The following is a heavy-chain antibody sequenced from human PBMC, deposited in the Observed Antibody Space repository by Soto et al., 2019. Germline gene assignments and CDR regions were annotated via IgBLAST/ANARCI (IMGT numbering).Heavy chain of an antibody. CDR1: VFTVSSYA. CDR2: ISGSGGST. D-gene: IGHD2-21*02. CDR3: AKDRLGGDCYNLCYYYGMDV. J-gene: IGHJ6*02. V-gene: IGHV3-23*01. Sequence: PGGSLRLSCAASVFTVSSYAMSWVRQAPGKGLEWVSAISGSGGSTYYADSVKGRFTISRDNSKNTLYLQMNSLRAEDTAVYYCAKDRLGGDCYNLCYYYGMDVWGQGTTVTVSS.